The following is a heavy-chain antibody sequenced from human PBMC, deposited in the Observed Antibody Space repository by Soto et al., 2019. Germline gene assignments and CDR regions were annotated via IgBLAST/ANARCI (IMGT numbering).Heavy chain of an antibody. Sequence: QVQLMQSGTEVKEPGASVNLSCKASGYTFSSFYIHWVRQAPGQGLEWVGIMNPSGDRTNYAQNFQGRVNMPRDTATSTVYMELSSLRSEDTAVYYCARGRGYSGDDLQEDGFDVWGQGTMVTVS. V-gene: IGHV1-46*01. CDR1: GYTFSSFY. D-gene: IGHD5-12*01. CDR2: MNPSGDRT. J-gene: IGHJ3*01. CDR3: ARGRGYSGDDLQEDGFDV.